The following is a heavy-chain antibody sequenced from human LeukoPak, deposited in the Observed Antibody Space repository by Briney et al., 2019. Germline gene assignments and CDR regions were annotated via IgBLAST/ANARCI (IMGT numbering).Heavy chain of an antibody. J-gene: IGHJ6*02. CDR3: TNLGPYDILTGYLLDV. CDR2: IRSKANSYAT. Sequence: GGSLRLSCAASGFTFSGSAMHWARQASGKGLEWVGRIRSKANSYATAYAASVKGRFTISRDDSKNTAYLQMNSLKTEDTAVYYCTNLGPYDILTGYLLDVWGQGTTVTVSS. D-gene: IGHD3-9*01. CDR1: GFTFSGSA. V-gene: IGHV3-73*01.